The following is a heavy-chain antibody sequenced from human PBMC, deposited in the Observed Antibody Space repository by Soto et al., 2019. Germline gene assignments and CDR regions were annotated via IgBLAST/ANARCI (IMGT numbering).Heavy chain of an antibody. V-gene: IGHV2-5*02. CDR2: IYWDDDK. CDR1: GFSLSTGGVG. CDR3: VHSRCGGDCLGSYSPHYYYGMDV. D-gene: IGHD2-21*02. J-gene: IGHJ6*02. Sequence: QITLKESGPTLVKPTQTLTLTCTFSGFSLSTGGVGVGWIRQPPGKALEWLALIYWDDDKRYSPSLKSRLTVTTYTSKNQVVLTMSNIDPVDTATYYCVHSRCGGDCLGSYSPHYYYGMDVWGQGTTVTVSS.